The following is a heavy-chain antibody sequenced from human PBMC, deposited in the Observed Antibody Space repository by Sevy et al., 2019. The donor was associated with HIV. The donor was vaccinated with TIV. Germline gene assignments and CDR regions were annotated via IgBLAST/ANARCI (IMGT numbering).Heavy chain of an antibody. D-gene: IGHD2-21*02. Sequence: ASVKVSCKSSGDSFSGYTIIWVRQAPGQGLEWMGGIIPISGPAGPTNSAQNFQDRATITADISTNTAYMELSSLRSEDTALYFCARASSCGGDCYYLQYWGQGTLVTVSS. CDR1: GDSFSGYT. V-gene: IGHV1-69*06. CDR2: IIPISGPAGPT. CDR3: ARASSCGGDCYYLQY. J-gene: IGHJ1*01.